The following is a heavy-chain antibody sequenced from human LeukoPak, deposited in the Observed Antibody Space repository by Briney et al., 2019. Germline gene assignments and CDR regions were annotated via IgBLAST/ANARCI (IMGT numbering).Heavy chain of an antibody. J-gene: IGHJ3*02. Sequence: GGSLRLSCAASGFTFSSYWMQWVRQAPGKGLVWVSRINSDGSSTSYADSVKGRFTISRDNAKNTLYLQMNSLRAEDTAVYYCARVKAFYDFWSPSAFDIWGQGTMVTVSS. V-gene: IGHV3-74*01. CDR1: GFTFSSYW. CDR2: INSDGSST. CDR3: ARVKAFYDFWSPSAFDI. D-gene: IGHD3-3*01.